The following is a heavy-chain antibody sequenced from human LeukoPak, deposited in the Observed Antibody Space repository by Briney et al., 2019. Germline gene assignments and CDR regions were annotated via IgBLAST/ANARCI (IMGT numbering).Heavy chain of an antibody. D-gene: IGHD3-22*01. J-gene: IGHJ4*02. CDR1: GFTLICCG. CDR2: IRYDGSTK. CDR3: AKDGDDSIDY. V-gene: IGHV3-30*02. Sequence: PGGSLGLSCAASGFTLICCGMHWVRQAPGKGLEWVAFIRYDGSTKYYTDSVRGRFTISRDNSRDTLYLQMNSLRAEDTAVYYCAKDGDDSIDYWGQGTLVTVSS.